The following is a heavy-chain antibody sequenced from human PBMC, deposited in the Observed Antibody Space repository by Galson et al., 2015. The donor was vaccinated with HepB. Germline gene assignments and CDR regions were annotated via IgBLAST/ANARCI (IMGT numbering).Heavy chain of an antibody. CDR3: SSVSSGGGVFDY. CDR2: IIPIFGTA. D-gene: IGHD6-19*01. J-gene: IGHJ4*02. Sequence: SVKVSCKASGGTFSSYAISWARQAPGQGLEWVGGIIPIFGTANYSQKFQGRVTITADESTSTAYMELSSLRSEDTAVYYCSSVSSGGGVFDYWGQGTLVTVSS. CDR1: GGTFSSYA. V-gene: IGHV1-69*13.